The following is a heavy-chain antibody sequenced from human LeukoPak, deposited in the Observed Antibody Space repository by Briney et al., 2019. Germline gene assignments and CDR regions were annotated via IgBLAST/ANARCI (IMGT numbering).Heavy chain of an antibody. Sequence: PGGSLRLSCAASGFTFSVYYMSWIRQAPGKGLEWVSYISSSSSYTNYPDSVKGRFTISRDNAKNSLYLQMNSLRVEDTAVYYCAKAITMTRMGIDYWGQGTLVTVSS. CDR2: ISSSSSYT. J-gene: IGHJ4*02. CDR3: AKAITMTRMGIDY. V-gene: IGHV3-11*05. D-gene: IGHD1-1*01. CDR1: GFTFSVYY.